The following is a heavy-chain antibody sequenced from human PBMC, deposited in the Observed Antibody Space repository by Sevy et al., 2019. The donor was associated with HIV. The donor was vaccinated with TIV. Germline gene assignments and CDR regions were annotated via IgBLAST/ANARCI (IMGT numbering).Heavy chain of an antibody. CDR2: INPVDNDK. V-gene: IGHV1-2*02. D-gene: IGHD3-10*01. Sequence: ASVKVSCKASGYTFSDYWIYWIRQAPGQGFEWMGWINPVDNDKRCAQQFQGRVTMTTDTSINTAYMEVYRLTSEDTAVYYCARGGSGGNYWGQGTLVTVSS. CDR1: GYTFSDYW. CDR3: ARGGSGGNY. J-gene: IGHJ4*02.